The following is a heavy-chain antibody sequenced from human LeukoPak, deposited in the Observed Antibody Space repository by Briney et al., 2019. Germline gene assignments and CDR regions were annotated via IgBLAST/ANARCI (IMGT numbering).Heavy chain of an antibody. D-gene: IGHD3-10*01. Sequence: GGSLRLSCAASGFTFSSYGMHWVRQAPGKGLQWVALISHDGSNKYYADSVRGRFTISRDNSKNTLYLQMNSLRAEDTAVYYCAKDLGFDYGSGSYWNYFDYWGQGILVTVSS. CDR1: GFTFSSYG. V-gene: IGHV3-30*18. CDR2: ISHDGSNK. CDR3: AKDLGFDYGSGSYWNYFDY. J-gene: IGHJ4*02.